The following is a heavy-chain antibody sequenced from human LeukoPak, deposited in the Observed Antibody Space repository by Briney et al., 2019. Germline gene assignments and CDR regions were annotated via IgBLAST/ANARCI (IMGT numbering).Heavy chain of an antibody. CDR2: IIPIFGTA. J-gene: IGHJ4*02. D-gene: IGHD3-9*01. V-gene: IGHV1-69*05. CDR3: ARGNPYYDILTGYDFVY. Sequence: SVKVSCKASGGTFSSYAISWVRQAPGQGLEWMGGIIPIFGTANYAQKFQCRVTITTDESTSTAYMELSSLRYEDTAVYYCARGNPYYDILTGYDFVYWGQGTLVTVSS. CDR1: GGTFSSYA.